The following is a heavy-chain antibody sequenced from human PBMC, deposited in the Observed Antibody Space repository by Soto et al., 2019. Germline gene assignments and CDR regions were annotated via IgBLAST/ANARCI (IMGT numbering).Heavy chain of an antibody. D-gene: IGHD6-13*01. CDR3: ARDRFASSWSYFDY. Sequence: QVQLVESGGGVVQPGRSLRLSCAASGFTFSSYAMHWVRQAPGKGLEWVAVISYDGSNKYYADSVKGRFTISRDNSKNTLYLQMNSLRAEDTAVYYCARDRFASSWSYFDYWGQGTLVTVSS. J-gene: IGHJ4*02. V-gene: IGHV3-30-3*01. CDR2: ISYDGSNK. CDR1: GFTFSSYA.